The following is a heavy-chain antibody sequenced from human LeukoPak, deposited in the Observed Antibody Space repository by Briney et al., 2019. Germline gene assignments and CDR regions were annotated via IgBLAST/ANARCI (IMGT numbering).Heavy chain of an antibody. CDR3: ARDSGSYNFDY. CDR1: GFTFSSYG. V-gene: IGHV3-33*01. J-gene: IGHJ4*02. D-gene: IGHD1-26*01. CDR2: IWYDGSNK. Sequence: GRSLRLSCAASGFTFSSYGMHWVRQAPGKGLEWVAVIWYDGSNKYYADSVKGRFTISRDNSKNTLYLQMNSLRAEDTAVYYCARDSGSYNFDYWGQGTLVTVSS.